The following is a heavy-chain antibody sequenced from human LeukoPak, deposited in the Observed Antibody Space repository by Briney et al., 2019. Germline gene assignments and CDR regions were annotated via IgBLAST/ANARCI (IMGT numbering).Heavy chain of an antibody. CDR1: GFTFSSYG. D-gene: IGHD1-26*01. CDR3: AKDERWELLAYYFDY. V-gene: IGHV3-30*18. Sequence: GGSLRLSCAASGFTFSSYGMHWVRQAPGKGLEWVAVISYDGSNKYYADSVKGRFTISRDNSKNTLYLQMNRLRAEDTAVYYCAKDERWELLAYYFDYWGQGTLVTVSS. J-gene: IGHJ4*02. CDR2: ISYDGSNK.